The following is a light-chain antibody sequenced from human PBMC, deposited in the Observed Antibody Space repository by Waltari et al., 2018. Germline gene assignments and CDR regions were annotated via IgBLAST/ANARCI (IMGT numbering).Light chain of an antibody. Sequence: DIQMTQFPSTLSASVGDRVTITCRASQSIGSWLAWYQQKPGEAPKVLIYKASILESGVPSRFSGSGSRTEFTLTISSLQPDDFATYYCQQYQSPPWTFGQGTNVEIK. CDR1: QSIGSW. CDR3: QQYQSPPWT. J-gene: IGKJ1*01. V-gene: IGKV1-5*03. CDR2: KAS.